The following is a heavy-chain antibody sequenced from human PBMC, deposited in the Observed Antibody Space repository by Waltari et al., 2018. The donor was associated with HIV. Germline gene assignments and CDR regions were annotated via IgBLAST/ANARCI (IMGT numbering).Heavy chain of an antibody. Sequence: QVQLQESGPGLVAPSETLSLTCTISGDSFSSYYWSWIRQSPGKGLEWIGYIYNSGRTNYNPSLKSRVTMSVDTSKNQFSRKLMSVTAADTAVYYCARDSTRGTHNYYYAMDVWGHGTTVTVSS. CDR1: GDSFSSYY. CDR2: IYNSGRT. V-gene: IGHV4-59*01. CDR3: ARDSTRGTHNYYYAMDV. J-gene: IGHJ6*02. D-gene: IGHD3-16*01.